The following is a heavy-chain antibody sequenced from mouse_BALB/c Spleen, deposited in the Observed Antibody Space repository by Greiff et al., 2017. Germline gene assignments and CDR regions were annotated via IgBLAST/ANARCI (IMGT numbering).Heavy chain of an antibody. CDR1: GYTFTDYV. J-gene: IGHJ4*01. CDR2: IYPGSGST. D-gene: IGHD2-3*01. V-gene: IGHV1-77*01. CDR3: AREMKMDGYPYAMDY. Sequence: QVQLQQSGPELVKPGASVKMSCKASGYTFTDYVISWVKQRTGQGLEWIGEIYPGSGSTYYNEKFKGKATLTADKSSNTAYMQLSSLTSEDSAVYYCAREMKMDGYPYAMDYWGQGTSVTVSS.